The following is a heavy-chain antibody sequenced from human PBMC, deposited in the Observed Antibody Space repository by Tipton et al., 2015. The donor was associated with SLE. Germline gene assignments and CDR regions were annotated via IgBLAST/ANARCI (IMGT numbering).Heavy chain of an antibody. J-gene: IGHJ5*02. CDR1: GASISSGSYY. V-gene: IGHV4-31*03. Sequence: TLSLTCTVSGASISSGSYYWSWIRQHPGKGLEWIGYIYGSGTTYSNPSLKSRVTMSVDTSKNQFSLKLSSVTAADTAVYYCAREGQLVPNWFDPWGQGTLVTVSS. D-gene: IGHD6-6*01. CDR3: AREGQLVPNWFDP. CDR2: IYGSGTT.